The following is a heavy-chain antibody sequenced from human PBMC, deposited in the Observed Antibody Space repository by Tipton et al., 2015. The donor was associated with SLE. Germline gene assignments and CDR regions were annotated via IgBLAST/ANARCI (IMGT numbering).Heavy chain of an antibody. CDR1: GGSISSGDYY. Sequence: TLSLTCTVSGGSISSGDYYWSWIRQHPGKGLEWIGYIYYSGSTYYNPSLKSRVTISVDTSKNQFSLKLSSVTAADTAVYYCARRANWGQIDYWGQGTLVTVSS. V-gene: IGHV4-31*03. CDR2: IYYSGST. CDR3: ARRANWGQIDY. J-gene: IGHJ4*02. D-gene: IGHD7-27*01.